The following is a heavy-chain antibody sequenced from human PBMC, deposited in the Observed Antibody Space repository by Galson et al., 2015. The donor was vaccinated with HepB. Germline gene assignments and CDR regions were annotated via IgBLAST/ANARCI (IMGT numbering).Heavy chain of an antibody. J-gene: IGHJ4*02. Sequence: LSCAASGFTFSDYYMSWIRQAPGKGLEWVSYISSSSSYTNYADSVKGRFTISRDNAKNSLYLQMNSLRAEDTAAYYCARDRYYGSGSRAFDYWGQGTLVTVSS. CDR1: GFTFSDYY. V-gene: IGHV3-11*06. CDR2: ISSSSSYT. CDR3: ARDRYYGSGSRAFDY. D-gene: IGHD3-10*01.